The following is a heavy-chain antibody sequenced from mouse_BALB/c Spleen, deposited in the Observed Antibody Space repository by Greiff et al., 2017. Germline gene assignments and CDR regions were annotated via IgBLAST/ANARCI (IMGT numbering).Heavy chain of an antibody. CDR3: ARHHDGYLYYAMDY. CDR1: GFAFSSYG. Sequence: EVKVVESGGDLVKPGGSLKLSCAASGFAFSSYGMSWVRQTPDKRLEWVATISSGGSYTYYPDSVKGRFTISRDNAKNTLYLQMSSLKSEDTAMYYCARHHDGYLYYAMDYWGQGTSVTVSA. CDR2: ISSGGSYT. D-gene: IGHD2-3*01. J-gene: IGHJ4*01. V-gene: IGHV5-6*01.